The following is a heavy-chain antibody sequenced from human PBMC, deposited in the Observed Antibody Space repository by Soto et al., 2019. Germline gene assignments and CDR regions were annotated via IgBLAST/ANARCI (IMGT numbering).Heavy chain of an antibody. J-gene: IGHJ5*02. CDR2: ISSNGGST. CDR1: GFTFSSYA. D-gene: IGHD3-3*01. CDR3: VKVSNRFLEWLFNNWFDP. V-gene: IGHV3-64D*08. Sequence: GGSLRLSCSASGFTFSSYAMHWVRQAPGKGLEYVSAISSNGGSTYYADSVKGRFTISRDNSKNTLYLQMSSLRAEDTAVYYCVKVSNRFLEWLFNNWFDPWGQGTLVTVSS.